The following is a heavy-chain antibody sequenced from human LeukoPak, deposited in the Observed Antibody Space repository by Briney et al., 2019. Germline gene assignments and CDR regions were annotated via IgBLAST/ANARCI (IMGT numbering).Heavy chain of an antibody. CDR2: IWYDGSNK. CDR3: ARETIYSYGYGNDFDY. J-gene: IGHJ4*02. CDR1: GFTFSSYG. Sequence: PGRSLRLSCAASGFTFSSYGMHWVRQAPGKGLEWVAVIWYDGSNKYYADSVKGRFTIPRDNSKNTLYLQMNSLRAEDTAVYYCARETIYSYGYGNDFDYWGQGTLVTVPS. V-gene: IGHV3-33*01. D-gene: IGHD5-18*01.